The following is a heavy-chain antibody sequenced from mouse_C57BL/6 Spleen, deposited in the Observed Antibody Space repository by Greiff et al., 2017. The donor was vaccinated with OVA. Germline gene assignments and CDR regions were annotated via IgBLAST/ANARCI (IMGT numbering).Heavy chain of an antibody. D-gene: IGHD1-1*01. J-gene: IGHJ4*01. CDR3: ARGNYYGSSPYAMGY. Sequence: VQLKQSGPELVKPGASVKMSCKASGYTFTDYNMHWVKQSHGKSLEWIGYINPNNGGTSYNQKFKGKSTLTVNKSSSTAYMELRSLTSEDSAVYYCARGNYYGSSPYAMGYWGQGTSVTVSS. V-gene: IGHV1-22*01. CDR2: INPNNGGT. CDR1: GYTFTDYN.